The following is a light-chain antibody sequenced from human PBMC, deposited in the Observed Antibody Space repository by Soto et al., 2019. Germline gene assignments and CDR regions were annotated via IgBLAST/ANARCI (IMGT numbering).Light chain of an antibody. CDR1: QSVSSN. V-gene: IGKV3-15*01. Sequence: EIVMAQSPATLPVSPGERTTRSCMASQSVSSNLAWYQQKPGQAPRFLIYGASTRATGIPGRFSGSGSGTEFTLTISSLQSEDFAVYYCQQYDNWPLTFGGGTKVDIK. CDR2: GAS. CDR3: QQYDNWPLT. J-gene: IGKJ4*01.